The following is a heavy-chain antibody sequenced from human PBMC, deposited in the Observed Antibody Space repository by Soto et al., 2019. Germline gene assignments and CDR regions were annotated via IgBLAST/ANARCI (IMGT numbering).Heavy chain of an antibody. Sequence: ASVKVSSKPTGYTFTSYDINWVRQATVQGLERMGWMNPNSGNTGYAQKFQGRVTMTRNTSISTAYMELSSLRSEDTAVYYCAVVPDLRFLKWLPAYFDYWGQGTLVTV. CDR1: GYTFTSYD. CDR3: AVVPDLRFLKWLPAYFDY. J-gene: IGHJ4*02. D-gene: IGHD3-3*01. CDR2: MNPNSGNT. V-gene: IGHV1-8*01.